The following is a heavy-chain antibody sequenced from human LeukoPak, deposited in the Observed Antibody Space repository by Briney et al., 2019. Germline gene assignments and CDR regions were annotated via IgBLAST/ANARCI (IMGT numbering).Heavy chain of an antibody. CDR2: ISDIGSI. D-gene: IGHD6-13*01. Sequence: SETLSLTCTVSGGSISSYYWSWIRQPPGKGLEWIAYISDIGSINYNPSLKSRVTISLDTSKNQFSLKLSSVTAADTAVYYCARHTRAAAGKRPTQVWFDPWGQGTLVTVSS. CDR3: ARHTRAAAGKRPTQVWFDP. J-gene: IGHJ5*02. V-gene: IGHV4-59*08. CDR1: GGSISSYY.